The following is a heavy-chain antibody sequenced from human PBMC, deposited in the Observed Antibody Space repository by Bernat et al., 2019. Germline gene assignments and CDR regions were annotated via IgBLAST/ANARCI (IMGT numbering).Heavy chain of an antibody. CDR1: GFTFSSYG. CDR3: AKDGEMYSSGWYFIVY. D-gene: IGHD6-19*01. J-gene: IGHJ4*02. CDR2: ISYDGSNK. Sequence: QVQLVESGGGVVQPGRSLRLSCAASGFTFSSYGMHWVRQAPGKGLEWVAVISYDGSNKYYADSVKGRFTISRDNSKNTLYLQMNSLRAEDTAVYYCAKDGEMYSSGWYFIVYWGQGTLVTVSS. V-gene: IGHV3-30*18.